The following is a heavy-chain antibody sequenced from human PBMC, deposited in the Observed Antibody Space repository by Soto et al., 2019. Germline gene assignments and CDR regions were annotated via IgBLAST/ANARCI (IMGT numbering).Heavy chain of an antibody. CDR1: GGSFSGYY. D-gene: IGHD2-2*03. V-gene: IGHV4-34*01. Sequence: SETLSLTCAVYGGSFSGYYWSWIRQPPGKGLEWIGEINHSGSTNYNPSLKSRVTISVDTSKNQFSLKLSSVTAADTAVYYCARARGYSGMDVWGQGTTVTVSS. J-gene: IGHJ6*02. CDR2: INHSGST. CDR3: ARARGYSGMDV.